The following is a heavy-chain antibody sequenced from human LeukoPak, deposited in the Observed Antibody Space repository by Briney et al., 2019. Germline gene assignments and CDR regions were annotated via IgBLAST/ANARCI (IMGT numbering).Heavy chain of an antibody. V-gene: IGHV1-69*13. J-gene: IGHJ3*02. CDR3: ARDAATARDAFDI. Sequence: SVKVSCKASGGTFSSYAISWVRQAPGQGLEWMGGIIPIFGTANYAQKFQGRVTITADESTSTAYMELSSLRSEDTAVYYCARDAATARDAFDIWGQGTMVTVSS. CDR2: IIPIFGTA. D-gene: IGHD1-1*01. CDR1: GGTFSSYA.